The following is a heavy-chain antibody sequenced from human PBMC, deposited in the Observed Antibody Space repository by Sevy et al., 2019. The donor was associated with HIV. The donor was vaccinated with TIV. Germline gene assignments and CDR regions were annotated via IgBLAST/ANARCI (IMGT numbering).Heavy chain of an antibody. V-gene: IGHV6-1*01. J-gene: IGHJ4*02. CDR3: ARNPPYCSSTSCHFDY. D-gene: IGHD2-2*01. CDR2: TYYRSKWYN. CDR1: GDSVSSNSAA. Sequence: SQTLSLTCAISGDSVSSNSAAWNWIRQSPSRGLEWLGRTYYRSKWYNDYAVSVKSRITINPDTSKNQFSLQLTSVTPEDTAVYYCARNPPYCSSTSCHFDYWGQGTLVTVSS.